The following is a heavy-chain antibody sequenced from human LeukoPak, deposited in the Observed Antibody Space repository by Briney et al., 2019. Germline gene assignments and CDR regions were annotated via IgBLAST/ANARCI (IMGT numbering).Heavy chain of an antibody. D-gene: IGHD4-11*01. CDR3: ARDLNYDAFDI. J-gene: IGHJ3*02. CDR1: GGSISSSSYY. CDR2: IYYSGST. V-gene: IGHV4-39*07. Sequence: SETLSLTCTVSGGSISSSSYYWDWIRQPPGKGLEWIGSIYYSGSTYYNPSLKSRVTISVDTSKNQFSLKLSSVTAADTAVYYCARDLNYDAFDIWGQGTMVTVSS.